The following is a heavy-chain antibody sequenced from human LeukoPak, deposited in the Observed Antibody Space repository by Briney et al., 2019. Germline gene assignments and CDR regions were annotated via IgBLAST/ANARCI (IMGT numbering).Heavy chain of an antibody. Sequence: PSETPSLTCTVSGNSISSGDYYWSWIRQPPGKGLGWIGYIYNIGSTNYNPSLKTRVTMSVDTSNNQFSLKLSSVTAADTAVYYCATGVHGIAAAGDYYFDYWGQGTLVTVSS. V-gene: IGHV4-61*08. D-gene: IGHD6-13*01. J-gene: IGHJ4*02. CDR2: IYNIGST. CDR1: GNSISSGDYY. CDR3: ATGVHGIAAAGDYYFDY.